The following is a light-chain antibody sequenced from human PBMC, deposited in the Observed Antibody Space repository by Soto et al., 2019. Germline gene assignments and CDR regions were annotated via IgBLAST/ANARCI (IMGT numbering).Light chain of an antibody. CDR2: EVS. V-gene: IGKV2D-29*02. CDR1: QSLLHSNGYNY. CDR3: MQSTQLPPT. J-gene: IGKJ5*01. Sequence: DIVMTQSPLSLPVTPGEPASISCRSSQSLLHSNGYNYLDWYLQKPGQSPQLLIYEVSTRVSGVPDRFSGSGSGTDLTLEISRVETDDVGIYYCMQSTQLPPTCGQGTRLEIK.